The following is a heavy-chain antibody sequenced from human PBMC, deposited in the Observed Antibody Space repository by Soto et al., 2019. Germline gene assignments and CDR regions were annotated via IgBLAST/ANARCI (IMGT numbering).Heavy chain of an antibody. CDR2: IGSGGTT. CDR3: AKLGFCSGGTCHLDYYNGVDV. D-gene: IGHD2-15*01. CDR1: GFSFSSNA. J-gene: IGHJ6*02. V-gene: IGHV3-23*01. Sequence: EVQLLESGGGVVQPGGSLRLSCAASGFSFSSNAMTWVRQAPGQGLEWVSTIGSGGTTYYADSVKGRFTISRDNSKNTQSLQVNSLRDEDTGVYYCAKLGFCSGGTCHLDYYNGVDVWGQGTTVTVSS.